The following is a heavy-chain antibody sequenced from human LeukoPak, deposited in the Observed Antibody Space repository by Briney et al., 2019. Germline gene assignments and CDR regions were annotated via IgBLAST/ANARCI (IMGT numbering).Heavy chain of an antibody. V-gene: IGHV1-2*02. D-gene: IGHD3-10*01. CDR2: INPNSGGT. CDR1: GYTFTGHY. J-gene: IGHJ3*02. CDR3: ARVALYGSGSRPNRNPFDI. Sequence: GASVEVSCKASGYTFTGHYMHWVRQAPGQGLEWMGWINPNSGGTNYAQKFQGRVTMTRDTSINTAYMELSRLRSDDSAVYYCARVALYGSGSRPNRNPFDIWGQGTMVTVSS.